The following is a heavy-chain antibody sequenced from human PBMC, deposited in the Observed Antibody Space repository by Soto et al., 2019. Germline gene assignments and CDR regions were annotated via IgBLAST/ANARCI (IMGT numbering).Heavy chain of an antibody. D-gene: IGHD2-15*01. CDR3: ARDAPYCSGGSCYSGWFDP. CDR1: GGTFSSYA. J-gene: IGHJ5*02. V-gene: IGHV1-69*01. CDR2: IIPIFGTA. Sequence: QVQLVQSGAEVKKPGSSVKVSCKASGGTFSSYAISWVRQAPGQGLEWMGGIIPIFGTANYAQKFQGRVTMTADESTSTAYMELSSLRSEDTAVYYCARDAPYCSGGSCYSGWFDPWGQGTLVTVSS.